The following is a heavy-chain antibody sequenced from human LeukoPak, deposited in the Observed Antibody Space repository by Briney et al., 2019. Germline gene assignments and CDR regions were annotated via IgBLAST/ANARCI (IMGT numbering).Heavy chain of an antibody. J-gene: IGHJ4*02. Sequence: VASVTVSRKASGYTFTVHYKHWVRQAPAQGLEWMGWMNPNSGGTKYAQKYQGRDTMTTNTSISTAYMVLSKLRSDDTAVYSCARNYGFYSGLYFFDYWGQGTLVTVSS. D-gene: IGHD1-26*01. CDR1: GYTFTVHY. V-gene: IGHV1-2*02. CDR3: ARNYGFYSGLYFFDY. CDR2: MNPNSGGT.